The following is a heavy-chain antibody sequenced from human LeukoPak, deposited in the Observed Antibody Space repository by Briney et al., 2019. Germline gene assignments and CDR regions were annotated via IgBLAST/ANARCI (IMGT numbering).Heavy chain of an antibody. CDR3: ARGKKGDRNWFDP. V-gene: IGHV1-2*02. D-gene: IGHD3-16*01. CDR1: GYTFTGYY. J-gene: IGHJ5*02. CDR2: INPNSGGT. Sequence: ASVKVPCKASGYTFTGYYMHWVRQAPAQGLEWMGWINPNSGGTNYAQKFQGRVTMTRDTSISTAYMELSRLRSDGTGVYYCARGKKGDRNWFDPWGQGTLVTVSS.